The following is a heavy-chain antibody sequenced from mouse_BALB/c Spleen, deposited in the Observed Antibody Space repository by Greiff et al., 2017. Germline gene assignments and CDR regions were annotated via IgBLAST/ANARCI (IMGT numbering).Heavy chain of an antibody. Sequence: EVQGVESGGGLVKPGGSLKLSCAASGFTFSSYAMSWVRQSPEKRLEWVAEISSGGSYTYYPDTVTGRFTISRDNAKNTLYLEMSSLRSEDTAMYYCARDIYYGNYYYAMDYWGQGTSVTVSS. CDR3: ARDIYYGNYYYAMDY. J-gene: IGHJ4*01. V-gene: IGHV5-9-4*01. CDR1: GFTFSSYA. CDR2: ISSGGSYT. D-gene: IGHD2-1*01.